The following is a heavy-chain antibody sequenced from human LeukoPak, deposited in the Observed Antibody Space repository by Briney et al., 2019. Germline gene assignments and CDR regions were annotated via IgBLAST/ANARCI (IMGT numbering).Heavy chain of an antibody. CDR3: AKSSWFGELLSTPANYYYYYGMDV. CDR2: ISGSGGST. Sequence: PGGSLRLSCAASGFTFSSYAMSWVRQAPGKGLEWVSAISGSGGSTYYADSVKGRFTISRDNSKNTLYLQMNSLRAEDTAVYYCAKSSWFGELLSTPANYYYYYGMDVWGQGTTVTVSS. J-gene: IGHJ6*02. V-gene: IGHV3-23*01. D-gene: IGHD3-10*01. CDR1: GFTFSSYA.